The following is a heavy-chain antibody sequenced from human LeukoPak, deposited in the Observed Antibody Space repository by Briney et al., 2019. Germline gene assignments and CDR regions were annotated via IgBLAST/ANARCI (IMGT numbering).Heavy chain of an antibody. CDR1: GFTFDDYA. CDR3: AKDIAPIVGATHGRPAFDI. CDR2: ISWNSGSI. Sequence: GRSLRLSCAASGFTFDDYAMHWVRQAPGKGLEWVSGISWNSGSIGYADSVKGRFTISRDNAKNSLYLQMNSLRAEDTALYYCAKDIAPIVGATHGRPAFDIWGQGTMVTVSS. V-gene: IGHV3-9*01. J-gene: IGHJ3*02. D-gene: IGHD1-26*01.